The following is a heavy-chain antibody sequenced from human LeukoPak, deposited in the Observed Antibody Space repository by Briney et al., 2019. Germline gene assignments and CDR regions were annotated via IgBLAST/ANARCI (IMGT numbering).Heavy chain of an antibody. V-gene: IGHV1-24*01. Sequence: ASVKVSCKVSGYSLSELFMHWVRQAPGKGLEWMGGFDPENGEAVYAQKFQGRVTMTEDTSTDTSYIELNSLKSEDTAVYYCAAGGVYDLLDNWGQGTLVTVSS. CDR1: GYSLSELF. CDR3: AAGGVYDLLDN. J-gene: IGHJ4*02. D-gene: IGHD2-8*01. CDR2: FDPENGEA.